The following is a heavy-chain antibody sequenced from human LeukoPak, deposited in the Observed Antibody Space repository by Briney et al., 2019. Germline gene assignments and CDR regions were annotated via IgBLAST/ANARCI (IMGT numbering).Heavy chain of an antibody. Sequence: SETLSLTCTVSGGSISSYYWSWIRQPPGKGLEWIGYIYYSGSTNYNPSLKSRVTISVDTSKNQFSLKLSSVTAADTAVYYCARAEGSRCGYMDVWGKGTTVTVSS. J-gene: IGHJ6*03. CDR2: IYYSGST. V-gene: IGHV4-59*01. CDR3: ARAEGSRCGYMDV. CDR1: GGSISSYY.